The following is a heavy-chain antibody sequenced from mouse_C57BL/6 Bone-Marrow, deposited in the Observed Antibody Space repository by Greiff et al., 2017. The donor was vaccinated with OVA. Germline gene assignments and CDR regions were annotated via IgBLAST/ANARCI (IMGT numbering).Heavy chain of an antibody. CDR3: ARSLLRLYAMDD. Sequence: VQLQQPGAELVMPGASVKLSCKASGYTFTSYWMHWVKQRPGQGLEWIGEIDPSDSYTNYNQKFKGKSTLTVDKSSSTAYMQLSSLTSEDSAGYYCARSLLRLYAMDDWGQGTSVTVSS. CDR2: IDPSDSYT. CDR1: GYTFTSYW. V-gene: IGHV1-69*01. J-gene: IGHJ4*01. D-gene: IGHD1-2*01.